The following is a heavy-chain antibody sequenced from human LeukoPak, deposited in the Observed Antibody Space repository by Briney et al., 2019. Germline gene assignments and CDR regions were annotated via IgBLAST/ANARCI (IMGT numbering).Heavy chain of an antibody. CDR1: GFTFSDYY. D-gene: IGHD2-2*01. J-gene: IGHJ6*02. Sequence: PGGSLRLSCAASGFTFSDYYMNWVRQAPGKGLEWVSYISSSGGTIYYADSVKGRFTISRDNAKNSLYLQMNSLRAEDTAVYYCARDLSYCTITSCSYYYYGMDVWGQGTTVTVSS. CDR3: ARDLSYCTITSCSYYYYGMDV. V-gene: IGHV3-11*04. CDR2: ISSSGGTI.